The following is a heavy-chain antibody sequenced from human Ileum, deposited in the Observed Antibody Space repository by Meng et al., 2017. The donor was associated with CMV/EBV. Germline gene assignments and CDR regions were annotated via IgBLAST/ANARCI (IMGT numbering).Heavy chain of an antibody. CDR3: VRQGYENDGDYVA. J-gene: IGHJ5*02. D-gene: IGHD4-17*01. Sequence: LHEAGPGLVKPPLTLSLTCPVLGASMCSSRYYWSWIRQPAGKGLEWIGGIYASGSTNYNPSLNSRVTRSLNTSKSQFSLKLTSVTAADTAVYYCVRQGYENDGDYVAWGQGTLVTVSS. CDR1: GASMCSSRYY. CDR2: IYASGST. V-gene: IGHV4-61*02.